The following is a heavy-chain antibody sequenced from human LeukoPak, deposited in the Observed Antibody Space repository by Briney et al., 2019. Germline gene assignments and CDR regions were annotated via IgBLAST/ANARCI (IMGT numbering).Heavy chain of an antibody. CDR1: GDSISSYY. J-gene: IGHJ5*02. V-gene: IGHV4-59*08. CDR3: ARSCGSKGGWFDP. CDR2: IYYSGST. D-gene: IGHD3-10*01. Sequence: SETLSLTCTVSGDSISSYYWSWIRQPPGKGLEWIGYIYYSGSTNYNPSLKSRVTISVDTSKNQFSLKLSSVTAADTAVYYCARSCGSKGGWFDPWGQGTLVTVSS.